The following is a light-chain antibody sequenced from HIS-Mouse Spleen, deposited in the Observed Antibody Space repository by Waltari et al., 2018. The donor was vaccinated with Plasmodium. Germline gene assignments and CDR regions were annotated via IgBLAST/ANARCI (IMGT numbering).Light chain of an antibody. V-gene: IGKV3-20*01. CDR3: QQYGSSPQIT. J-gene: IGKJ4*01. CDR1: QSVSSSY. Sequence: EIVLTQSPGTLSLSPGERATLSSRASQSVSSSYLAWYQQKPGQAPRLLIYGASSRATGSPDRFSGSGSGTDFTLTISRLEPEDFAVYYCQQYGSSPQITFGGGTKVEIK. CDR2: GAS.